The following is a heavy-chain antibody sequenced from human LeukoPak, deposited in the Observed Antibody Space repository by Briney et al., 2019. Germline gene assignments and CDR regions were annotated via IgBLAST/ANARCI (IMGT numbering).Heavy chain of an antibody. CDR1: GGSFSGYY. J-gene: IGHJ6*03. Sequence: SETLSLTCAVYGGSFSGYYWSWIRQPPGKGLEWIGEINHSGSTNYNPSLKSRVTISVDTSKNQFSLKLSSVTAADTAVYYCARAGLKTTGYYYYMDVWGKGTTVTVSS. D-gene: IGHD4-11*01. CDR3: ARAGLKTTGYYYYMDV. CDR2: INHSGST. V-gene: IGHV4-34*01.